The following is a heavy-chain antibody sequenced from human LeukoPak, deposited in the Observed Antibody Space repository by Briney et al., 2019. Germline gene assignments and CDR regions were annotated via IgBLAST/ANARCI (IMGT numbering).Heavy chain of an antibody. V-gene: IGHV4-34*01. D-gene: IGHD3-22*01. CDR3: ARGFCRSVYYYDSSGYLPGDAFDI. J-gene: IGHJ3*02. CDR2: INHSGST. Sequence: SDTLSLTCAVYLGSFSVYYGSGIRQAPGKGGEGIGQINHSGSTNYNTSLKGRVTISVGTSKKLFFLKLSSVTAANTDVYYCARGFCRSVYYYDSSGYLPGDAFDIWGQGTMVTVSS. CDR1: LGSFSVYY.